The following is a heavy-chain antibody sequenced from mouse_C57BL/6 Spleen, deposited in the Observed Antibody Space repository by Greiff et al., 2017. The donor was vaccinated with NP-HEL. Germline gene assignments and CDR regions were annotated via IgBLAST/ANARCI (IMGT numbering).Heavy chain of an antibody. CDR3: ARHEGGSYYFDY. CDR2: FYPGSGSI. J-gene: IGHJ2*01. V-gene: IGHV1-62-2*01. Sequence: VMLVESGAELVKPGASVKLSCKASGYTFTEYTIHWVKQRSGQGLEWIGWFYPGSGSIKYNEKFKDKATLTADKSSSTVYMELSRLTSEDSAVYFCARHEGGSYYFDYWGQGTTLTVSS. CDR1: GYTFTEYT.